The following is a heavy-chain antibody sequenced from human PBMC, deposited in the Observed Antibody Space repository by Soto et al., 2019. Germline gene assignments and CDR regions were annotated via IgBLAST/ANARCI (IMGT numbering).Heavy chain of an antibody. Sequence: EVQLVESGGGLVQPGGSLRLSCAASGFAFGSYWMSWVRQAPGKGLEWLGTIKGDSSEKKYVASVWGRFTMSGDNDQNSLYLQMDSRRAEAAALYFSARYSGYGSGSSVIHDLDYWGQGTLVTVSS. J-gene: IGHJ4*02. CDR2: IKGDSSEK. V-gene: IGHV3-7*01. CDR3: ARYSGYGSGSSVIHDLDY. CDR1: GFAFGSYW. D-gene: IGHD3-10*01.